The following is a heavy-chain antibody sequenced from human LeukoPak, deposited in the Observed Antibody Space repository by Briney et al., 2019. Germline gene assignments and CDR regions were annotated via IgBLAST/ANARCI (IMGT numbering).Heavy chain of an antibody. D-gene: IGHD4/OR15-4a*01. V-gene: IGHV3-30*04. CDR2: ISYDGSNK. Sequence: QPGRSLRPSCAASGFTFSSYAMHWVRQAPGKGLEWVAVISYDGSNKYYADSVKGRFTISRDNSKNTLYLQMNSLRAEDTAVYYCARRLTYWGQGTLVTVSS. J-gene: IGHJ4*02. CDR3: ARRLTY. CDR1: GFTFSSYA.